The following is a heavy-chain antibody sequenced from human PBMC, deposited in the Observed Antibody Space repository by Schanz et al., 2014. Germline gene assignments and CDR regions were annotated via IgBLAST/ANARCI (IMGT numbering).Heavy chain of an antibody. J-gene: IGHJ4*02. Sequence: QVQLVQSGAEVKKPGASVKVSCKASGYTFTSDSMHWVRQAPGQGLEWMGMINPSGGSTTYAQKFQGRVTMTRDTSTSTVYMDLRSLRSDDTAVYYCARGRGFYDYWGQGTLVTVSS. CDR1: GYTFTSDS. V-gene: IGHV1-46*01. D-gene: IGHD3-10*01. CDR2: INPSGGST. CDR3: ARGRGFYDY.